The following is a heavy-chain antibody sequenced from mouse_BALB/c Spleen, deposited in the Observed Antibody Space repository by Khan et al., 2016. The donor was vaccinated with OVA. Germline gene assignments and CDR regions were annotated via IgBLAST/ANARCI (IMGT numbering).Heavy chain of an antibody. D-gene: IGHD2-10*01. J-gene: IGHJ4*01. CDR2: IWSDGST. CDR1: GFSLTNYG. V-gene: IGHV2-6-1*01. CDR3: ARQPYYHYNIMDY. Sequence: QVQLKESGPGLVAPSQSLPITCTISGFSLTNYGVHWVRQPSGKGLEWLVVIWSDGSTTYNSALKSRLTISKDNSKRQVFLKMNSLQTDDTGMYFCARQPYYHYNIMDYWGQGTSVTVSS.